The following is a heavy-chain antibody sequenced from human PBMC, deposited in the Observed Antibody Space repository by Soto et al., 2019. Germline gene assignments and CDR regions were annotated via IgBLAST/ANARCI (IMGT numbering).Heavy chain of an antibody. CDR3: ARWLFRWLRNNWFDP. Sequence: ASVKVSCKASGYTFTGYYMHWVRQAPGQGLEWMGWINPNSGGTNYAQKFQGRVTITADESTSTAYMELSSLRSEDTAVYYCARWLFRWLRNNWFDPWGQGTLVTVSS. J-gene: IGHJ5*02. CDR1: GYTFTGYY. CDR2: INPNSGGT. D-gene: IGHD5-12*01. V-gene: IGHV1-2*02.